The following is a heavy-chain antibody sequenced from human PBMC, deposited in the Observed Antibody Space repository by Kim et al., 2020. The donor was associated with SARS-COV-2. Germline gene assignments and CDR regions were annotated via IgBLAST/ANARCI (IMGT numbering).Heavy chain of an antibody. CDR2: IYYSGST. J-gene: IGHJ5*02. V-gene: IGHV4-31*03. Sequence: SETLSLTCTVSGGSISSGGYYWSWIRQHPGKGLEWIGYIYYSGSTYYNPSLKSRVTISVDTSKNQFSLKLSSVTAADTAVYYCAREKLVAVAGTSWFDPWGQGTLVTVSS. D-gene: IGHD6-19*01. CDR3: AREKLVAVAGTSWFDP. CDR1: GGSISSGGYY.